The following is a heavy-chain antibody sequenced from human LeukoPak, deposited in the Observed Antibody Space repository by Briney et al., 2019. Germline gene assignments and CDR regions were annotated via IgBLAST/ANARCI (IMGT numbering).Heavy chain of an antibody. CDR1: GFTFSNHW. CDR2: INQRGSEI. Sequence: PGGSLRLSCAASGFTFSNHWMTWVRQAPGKGLEWVANINQRGSEIYYVDSVRGRFTISRDNAKNSLYLQMNSLRAEDTAVYYCAELGITMIGGVWGKGTTVTISS. CDR3: AELGITMIGGV. J-gene: IGHJ6*04. V-gene: IGHV3-7*01. D-gene: IGHD3-10*02.